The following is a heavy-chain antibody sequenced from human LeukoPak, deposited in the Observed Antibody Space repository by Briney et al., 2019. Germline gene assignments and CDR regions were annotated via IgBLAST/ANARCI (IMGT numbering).Heavy chain of an antibody. CDR3: ARHSVSSPHYFDY. J-gene: IGHJ4*02. CDR1: GGSINGYY. CDR2: IYYSGST. Sequence: SETLSLTCTVSGGSINGYYWSWLRQPPGKGLEWIGFIYYSGSTHYKSSLKSRVTISVDTSKNQFSLRLSSVTAADTAIYYCARHSVSSPHYFDYWGQGTLVTVSS. V-gene: IGHV4-59*08. D-gene: IGHD1-26*01.